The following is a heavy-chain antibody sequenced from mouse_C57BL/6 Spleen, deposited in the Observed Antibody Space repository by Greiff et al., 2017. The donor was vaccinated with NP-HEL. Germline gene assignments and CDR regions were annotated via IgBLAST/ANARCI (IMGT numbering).Heavy chain of an antibody. J-gene: IGHJ3*01. CDR1: GYTFTSYW. V-gene: IGHV1-52*01. CDR3: ARGRGDGYFFAD. CDR2: IDPSDSDT. D-gene: IGHD2-3*01. Sequence: VQLQQPGAELVRPGSSVKLSCKASGYTFTSYWMHWVKQRPIQGLEWIGNIDPSDSDTHYNQKFKDKATLTVDKSSSTAYMQLSSLTSEDSAVYYCARGRGDGYFFADWGKGTLVTVSA.